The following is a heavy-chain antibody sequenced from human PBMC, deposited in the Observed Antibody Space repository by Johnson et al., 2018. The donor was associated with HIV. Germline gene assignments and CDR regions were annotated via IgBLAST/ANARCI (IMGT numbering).Heavy chain of an antibody. CDR1: GFTFSSYA. Sequence: VQLVESGGGLVKPGGSLRLSCAASGFTFSSYAMHWVRQAPGKGLDWVAVISYDGSNKYYADSVKGRFTISRDNSKNTLYLQMNSLRAEDTAVYYCARDRVITFGGVIGRGAFDIWGQGTMVTVSS. D-gene: IGHD3-16*02. V-gene: IGHV3-30-3*01. CDR3: ARDRVITFGGVIGRGAFDI. J-gene: IGHJ3*02. CDR2: ISYDGSNK.